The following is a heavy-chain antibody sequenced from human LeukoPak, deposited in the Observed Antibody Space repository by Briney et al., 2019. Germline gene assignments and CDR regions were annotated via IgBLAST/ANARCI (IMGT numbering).Heavy chain of an antibody. V-gene: IGHV3-21*01. CDR1: GFTFSSYS. CDR3: ARAGAYCSGGSCYSVRSYYYYGMDV. Sequence: GGSLRLSCAASGFTFSSYSMNWVRQAPGKGLEWVSSISSSSSYIYYADSVKGRFTISRDNAKNSLYLQMNSLRAEDTAVYYCARAGAYCSGGSCYSVRSYYYYGMDVWGQGTTVTGSS. D-gene: IGHD2-15*01. CDR2: ISSSSSYI. J-gene: IGHJ6*02.